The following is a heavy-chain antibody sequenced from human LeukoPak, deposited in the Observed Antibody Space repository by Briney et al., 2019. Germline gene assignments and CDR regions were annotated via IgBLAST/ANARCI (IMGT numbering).Heavy chain of an antibody. J-gene: IGHJ4*02. CDR3: ARDQGTAMVTTLDY. CDR2: ISAYNGNT. CDR1: GYTFTSYG. D-gene: IGHD5-18*01. Sequence: ASVKVSCKASGYTFTSYGISWVRQAPGQGLEWMGWISAYNGNTNYAQKLQGRVTMTTDTSTSTAYMELRSLRSDDTAVYYCARDQGTAMVTTLDYWGQGTLVTVSS. V-gene: IGHV1-18*01.